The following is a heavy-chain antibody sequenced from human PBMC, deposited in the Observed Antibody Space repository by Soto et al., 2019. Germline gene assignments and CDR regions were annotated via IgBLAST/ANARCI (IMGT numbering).Heavy chain of an antibody. CDR2: ISSSSSTI. Sequence: EVQLVESGGGLVQPGGSLRLSCAASGFTFSSYSMKWVRQAPGKGLEWVAYISSSSSTIYYADSVKGRFTISRDNAKNSLYLQMNSLRDEDTAVYYCARKNTSYYDSSGRMDVWGQGTTVTVSS. J-gene: IGHJ6*02. V-gene: IGHV3-48*02. D-gene: IGHD3-22*01. CDR3: ARKNTSYYDSSGRMDV. CDR1: GFTFSSYS.